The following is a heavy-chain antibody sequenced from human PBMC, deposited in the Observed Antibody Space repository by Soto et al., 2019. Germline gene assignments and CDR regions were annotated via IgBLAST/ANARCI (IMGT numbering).Heavy chain of an antibody. V-gene: IGHV4-39*01. CDR3: ASSPLRLVRFDY. CDR2: IYYSGST. J-gene: IGHJ4*02. CDR1: GGSISSSSYY. D-gene: IGHD6-19*01. Sequence: QLQLQESGPGLVKPSETLSLTCTVSGGSISSSSYYWGWIRQPPGKGLEWIGSIYYSGSTYYNPSPKSRFTIPVDTSQNQSSLQLSSVTAADTAVYCCASSPLRLVRFDYWGQGTLVTVSS.